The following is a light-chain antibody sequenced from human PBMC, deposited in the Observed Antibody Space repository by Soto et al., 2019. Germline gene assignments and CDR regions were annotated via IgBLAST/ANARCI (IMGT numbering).Light chain of an antibody. CDR3: QCYVSGLSEMV. Sequence: QSVLTQPPSVSAAPGQRVTISCTGSSSNIGASFDVHWYQQLPGTVPKLLIYRNNNRPSGVSGRFSGSHSGTSASLAITGLQAEDEADYYYQCYVSGLSEMVFGGGTKVTVL. V-gene: IGLV1-40*01. CDR1: SSNIGASFD. J-gene: IGLJ2*01. CDR2: RNN.